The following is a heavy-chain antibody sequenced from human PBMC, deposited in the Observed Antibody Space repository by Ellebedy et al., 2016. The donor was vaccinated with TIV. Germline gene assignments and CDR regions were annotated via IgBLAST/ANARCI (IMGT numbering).Heavy chain of an antibody. CDR1: GFTFTNYW. Sequence: GGSLRLSCAASGFTFTNYWMSWVRQAPGKGLEWVATIKQGGSEKYYVDSVKGRFTISRDNAKNSLYLQMNSLRAEDTAVYYCARFRAIDIWGQGTMVTVSS. CDR2: IKQGGSEK. J-gene: IGHJ3*02. V-gene: IGHV3-7*01. CDR3: ARFRAIDI.